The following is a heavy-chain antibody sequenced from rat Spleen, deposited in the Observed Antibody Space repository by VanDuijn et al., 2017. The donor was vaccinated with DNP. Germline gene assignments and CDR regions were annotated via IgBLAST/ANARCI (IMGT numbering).Heavy chain of an antibody. CDR3: SAGRGGPDY. CDR1: GFNFYDYW. V-gene: IGHV4-2*01. J-gene: IGHJ2*01. CDR2: INKESSTI. Sequence: EVQLVESGGGLVQPGRSLKLSCAASGFNFYDYWMAWVRQAPGKGLEWIGEINKESSTINYSPSLKDKFTISRDNAQNTLYLQMRKPGSEDTATYYCSAGRGGPDYWGQGVMVTVSS. D-gene: IGHD1-11*01.